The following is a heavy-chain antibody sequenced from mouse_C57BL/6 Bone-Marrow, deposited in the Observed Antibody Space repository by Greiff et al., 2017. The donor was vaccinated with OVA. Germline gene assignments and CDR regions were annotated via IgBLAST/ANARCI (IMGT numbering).Heavy chain of an antibody. D-gene: IGHD2-5*01. CDR1: GFNIKDDY. CDR2: IDPENGDT. Sequence: EVKLMESGAELVRPGASVKLSCTASGFNIKDDYMHWVKQRPEQGLEWIGWIDPENGDTEYASKFQGKATITADTSSNTAYLQLSSLTSEDTAVYYCTTFYSNYWFAYWGQGTLVTVSA. J-gene: IGHJ3*01. CDR3: TTFYSNYWFAY. V-gene: IGHV14-4*01.